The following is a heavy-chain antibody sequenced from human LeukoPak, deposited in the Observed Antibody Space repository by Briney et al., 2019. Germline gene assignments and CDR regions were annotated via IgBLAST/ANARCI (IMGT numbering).Heavy chain of an antibody. CDR2: ISYDGSNK. V-gene: IGHV3-30*18. D-gene: IGHD4/OR15-4a*01. CDR3: AKEVRSGYYFDS. Sequence: PGRPLRPSCAAPGFPFSRQGIHWVRPAPGKGLEWGGVISYDGSNKHYADAVKGRFTISKDNSKNTLFLQMNSLRAEDTAVYYCAKEVRSGYYFDSWGQGTLVTVSP. J-gene: IGHJ4*02. CDR1: GFPFSRQG.